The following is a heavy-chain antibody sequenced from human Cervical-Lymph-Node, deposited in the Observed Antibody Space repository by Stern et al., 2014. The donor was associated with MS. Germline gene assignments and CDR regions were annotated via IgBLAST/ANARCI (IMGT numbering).Heavy chain of an antibody. CDR2: IWYDGSNP. CDR3: ASAYSSSHYYFDY. V-gene: IGHV3-33*01. CDR1: GFSFSRYA. J-gene: IGHJ4*02. Sequence: VQLVESGGGVVQPWRSLRLSRATSGFSFSRYATHWVRQAPGKGLEWVALIWYDGSNPCCADSVTGPFTSSRDNFKNTLYLQMNSLRAGDRAVYYCASAYSSSHYYFDYWGQGTLVTVSS. D-gene: IGHD6-13*01.